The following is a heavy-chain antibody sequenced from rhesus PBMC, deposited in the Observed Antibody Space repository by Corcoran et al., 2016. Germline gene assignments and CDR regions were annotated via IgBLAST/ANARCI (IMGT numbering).Heavy chain of an antibody. CDR3: ARDAGRGGLFGLPAWYFDL. CDR1: GGSISSSNG. V-gene: IGHV4-93*01. CDR2: IYGNGGST. Sequence: QVQLQESGPAVVKPSETLSLTCAVSGGSISSSNGWSWIRQSPGKGLEWIGGIYGNGGSTENNPTHKRRVTISKGTAESQFALKLGSVTAADTAVYYCARDAGRGGLFGLPAWYFDLWGPGTPITISS. D-gene: IGHD3-3*01. J-gene: IGHJ2*01.